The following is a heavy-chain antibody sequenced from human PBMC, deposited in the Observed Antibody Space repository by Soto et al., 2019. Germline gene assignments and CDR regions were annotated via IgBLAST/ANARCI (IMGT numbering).Heavy chain of an antibody. CDR1: GYTFTNYY. D-gene: IGHD3-3*01. V-gene: IGHV1-46*01. CDR2: INPSGGST. CDR3: AREGGSFGAFDI. Sequence: QVQLVQSGAEVKKPGASVKVSCKASGYTFTNYYMHWVRQAPGQGLEWMGIINPSGGSTRYAQKFQGRVTMTRDTSTSTVYMELSSLRSEDTAVYYCAREGGSFGAFDIWGQGTMVTVSS. J-gene: IGHJ3*02.